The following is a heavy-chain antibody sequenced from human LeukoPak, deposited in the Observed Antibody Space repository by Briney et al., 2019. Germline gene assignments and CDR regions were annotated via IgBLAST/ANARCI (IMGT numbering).Heavy chain of an antibody. CDR1: GYTFTNYA. Sequence: RASVKVSCKASGYTFTNYAMNWVRQAPGQGLEWMGWISAYNGNTELAQKFQGRVILATDASTSTAYVELRSLTSDDTAVYFCARGGSRSRRGDDAFDIWGQGTMVTVSS. CDR2: ISAYNGNT. CDR3: ARGGSRSRRGDDAFDI. J-gene: IGHJ3*02. V-gene: IGHV1-18*01. D-gene: IGHD3-10*01.